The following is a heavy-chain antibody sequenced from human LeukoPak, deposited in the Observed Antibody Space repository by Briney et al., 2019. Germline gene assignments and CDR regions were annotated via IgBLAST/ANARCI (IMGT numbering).Heavy chain of an antibody. CDR1: GFTFSRYA. Sequence: GGPLRLSCAASGFTFSRYAMTWVRQAPGKGLEWVSTVGGSGSSTYYADFVKGRFTISRDNSKNTLYLQMKNLRAEETAIYYCARVTGPIDYWGQGTLVTVSA. V-gene: IGHV3-23*01. J-gene: IGHJ4*01. CDR3: ARVTGPIDY. CDR2: VGGSGSST.